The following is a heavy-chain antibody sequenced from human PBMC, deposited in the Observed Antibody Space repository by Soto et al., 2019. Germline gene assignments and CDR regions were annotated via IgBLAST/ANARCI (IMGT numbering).Heavy chain of an antibody. Sequence: PSETLSLTCVVSGDSIASSYWWSWVRQPPGKGLEWIGEIYHSGTTNYNPSLKSRVTILQDKSNNQFSLRLDSVTAADTAVYYCARSLSSRGSGSFSFYYYYGMDVWGQGTTVTVSS. CDR3: ARSLSSRGSGSFSFYYYYGMDV. CDR1: GDSIASSYW. D-gene: IGHD3-10*01. J-gene: IGHJ6*02. V-gene: IGHV4-4*02. CDR2: IYHSGTT.